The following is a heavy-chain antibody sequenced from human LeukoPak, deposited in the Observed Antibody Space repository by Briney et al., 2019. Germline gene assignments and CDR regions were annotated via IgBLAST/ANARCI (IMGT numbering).Heavy chain of an antibody. CDR2: INWNGGST. CDR1: GFTFDDYG. V-gene: IGHV3-20*04. Sequence: GGSLRLSCAASGFTFDDYGMSWVRQAPGKGLEWVSGINWNGGSTGYADSVKGRFTISRDNAKNSLYLQMNSLRAEDTALYYCAIRSGWSLLSYWGQGTLVTVSS. J-gene: IGHJ4*02. CDR3: AIRSGWSLLSY. D-gene: IGHD6-19*01.